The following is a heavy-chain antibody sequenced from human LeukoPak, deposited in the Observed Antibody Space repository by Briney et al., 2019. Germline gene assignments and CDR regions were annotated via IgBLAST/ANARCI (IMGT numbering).Heavy chain of an antibody. CDR2: MNPKSGGT. D-gene: IGHD3-10*01. Sequence: AASVKVSCKASAYTFTGPYIHWVRQAPGQGLEWVGWMNPKSGGTHYAQKFQCRVTMTWDTSINTAYMELSRLRPDDTAVYYSVRTPAGTKVRGSLYFYAMDVWGQGTTVTVSS. J-gene: IGHJ6*02. CDR1: AYTFTGPY. V-gene: IGHV1-2*02. CDR3: VRTPAGTKVRGSLYFYAMDV.